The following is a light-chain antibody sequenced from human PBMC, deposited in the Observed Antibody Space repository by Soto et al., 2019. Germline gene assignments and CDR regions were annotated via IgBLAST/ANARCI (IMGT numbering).Light chain of an antibody. CDR3: PQYGRTSWT. J-gene: IGKJ1*01. CDR2: GAS. CDR1: QSVSTNC. Sequence: EIVVTQSPGTLSLSPGEGATLSCRASQSVSTNCFAWYQQKPGQAPRLLISGASTRATGIPDRFSGSGSGTDFTLTISRLEPEEFAVYYCPQYGRTSWTFGQGTKGEIK. V-gene: IGKV3-20*01.